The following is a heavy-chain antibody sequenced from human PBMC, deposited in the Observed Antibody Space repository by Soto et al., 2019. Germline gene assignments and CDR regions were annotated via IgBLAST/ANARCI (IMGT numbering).Heavy chain of an antibody. J-gene: IGHJ4*02. D-gene: IGHD1-7*01. CDR3: ARDRIIGTSYYDY. CDR2: IHSSGTT. Sequence: SETLSLTCTVSSGSINSFYWAWMRQPAGKGLEWIGRIHSSGTTNYNPSLSSRVTMSVDPSKNQFSLRLTSVTAADTAVYYCARDRIIGTSYYDYWGQGIRVT. V-gene: IGHV4-4*07. CDR1: SGSINSFY.